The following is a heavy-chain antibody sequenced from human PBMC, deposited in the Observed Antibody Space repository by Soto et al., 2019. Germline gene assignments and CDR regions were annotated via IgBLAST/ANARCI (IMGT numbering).Heavy chain of an antibody. CDR1: GYPLTAKY. CDR3: AKGGSSWTDWFDP. J-gene: IGHJ5*02. D-gene: IGHD6-13*01. Sequence: QVQLVQSGAEVKKPGASVKVSCKASGYPLTAKYLHWVRQAPGQGLEWMGWINPSSGGTKEAQKFRGRVTMTRDTSSSAASMELSRLTSDDTAVYYCAKGGSSWTDWFDPWGQGTLVTVAS. CDR2: INPSSGGT. V-gene: IGHV1-2*02.